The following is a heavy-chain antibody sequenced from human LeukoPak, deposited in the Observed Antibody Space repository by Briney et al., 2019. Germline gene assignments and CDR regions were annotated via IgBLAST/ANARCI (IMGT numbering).Heavy chain of an antibody. CDR1: GGSISSSNW. D-gene: IGHD1-1*01. Sequence: SETPSLTCAVSGGSISSSNWWSWVRQPPGKGLEWIGEIYHSGSTNYNPSLKSRVTISVDKSKNQFSLKLSSVTAADTAVYYCARDRGTWNDDGFDYWGQGTLVTVSS. CDR3: ARDRGTWNDDGFDY. V-gene: IGHV4-4*02. CDR2: IYHSGST. J-gene: IGHJ4*02.